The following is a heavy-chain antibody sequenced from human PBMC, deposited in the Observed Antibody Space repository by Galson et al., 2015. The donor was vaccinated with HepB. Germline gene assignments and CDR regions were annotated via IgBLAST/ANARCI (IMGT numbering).Heavy chain of an antibody. Sequence: ETLSLTCAVYGGSFSGYYWSWIRQPPGKGLEWIGEINHSGSTNYNPSLKSRVTISVGTSKNQFSLKLSSVTAADTAVYYCAGGGAGYGSGSYYGFSFDYWGQGTLVTVSS. CDR1: GGSFSGYY. J-gene: IGHJ4*02. CDR3: AGGGAGYGSGSYYGFSFDY. V-gene: IGHV4-34*01. D-gene: IGHD3-10*01. CDR2: INHSGST.